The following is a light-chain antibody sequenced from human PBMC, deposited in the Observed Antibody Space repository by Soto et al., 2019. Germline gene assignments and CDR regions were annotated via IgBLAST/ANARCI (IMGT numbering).Light chain of an antibody. CDR2: GAS. CDR1: QSVSSSY. CDR3: QQYETSPWT. V-gene: IGKV3-20*01. Sequence: EIVLTQSPGTLSLSPGERATLSCRASQSVSSSYLAWYQQKPGQAPRLLMYGASSRANGIPDRFSGSGSGTDLTLTISILEPEDFAVYYCQQYETSPWTFVQGTNVEIK. J-gene: IGKJ1*01.